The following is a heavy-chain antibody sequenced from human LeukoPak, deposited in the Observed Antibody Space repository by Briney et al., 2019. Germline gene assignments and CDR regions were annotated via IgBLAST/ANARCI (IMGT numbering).Heavy chain of an antibody. CDR1: GYTFTNYD. Sequence: RASVTVSCMASGYTFTNYDFNWVRQATGQGLEWMGWMNPNSGNAGYAQKFQGRVSSTRNTSITTAYMELSSLRSEDTAVYYCARAGLRDAFDIWGQGTMVTVSS. CDR2: MNPNSGNA. V-gene: IGHV1-8*03. D-gene: IGHD5-12*01. CDR3: ARAGLRDAFDI. J-gene: IGHJ3*02.